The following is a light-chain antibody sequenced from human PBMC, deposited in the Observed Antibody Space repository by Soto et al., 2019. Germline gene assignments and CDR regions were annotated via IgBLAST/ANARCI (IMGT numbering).Light chain of an antibody. J-gene: IGKJ1*01. CDR3: QHYGSSRT. CDR2: DAS. V-gene: IGKV3D-20*01. Sequence: EIVLTQSPATLSLSPGERATLSCGASQSVSSNSLAWYQQKPGLAPRLLIYDASSRATGIPDRFSGSGSGTDFTLTISRLEPEDFAVYFCQHYGSSRTFGRGTKVDIK. CDR1: QSVSSNS.